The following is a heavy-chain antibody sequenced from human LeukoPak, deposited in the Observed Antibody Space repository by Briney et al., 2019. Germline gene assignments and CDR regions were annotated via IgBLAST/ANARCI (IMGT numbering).Heavy chain of an antibody. Sequence: ASAKVSCKASGGTFISYAISWVRQAPGQGLDWMGGIIPIFGTANYAQNFQSRVTITADESTNTSYMELSSLRTKDTAVYYCARGGYCTNGVCPFDYWGQGTLVTVSS. CDR1: GGTFISYA. CDR3: ARGGYCTNGVCPFDY. CDR2: IIPIFGTA. V-gene: IGHV1-69*13. J-gene: IGHJ4*02. D-gene: IGHD2-8*01.